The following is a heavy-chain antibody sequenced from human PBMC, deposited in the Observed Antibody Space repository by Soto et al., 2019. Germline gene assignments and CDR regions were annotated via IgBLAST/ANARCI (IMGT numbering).Heavy chain of an antibody. CDR2: VYYSGNT. D-gene: IGHD6-13*01. CDR3: ARKGAAASYAHYYMDV. Sequence: QVQLQESGPGLVKPSETLSLTCTVSGGSISPYYWSWIRQPPGKGLEWIGYVYYSGNTNYNPSLESRVTISVDTSRNRFSLNLTSATAADTAVYHCARKGAAASYAHYYMDVWGRGTAVTVS. V-gene: IGHV4-59*01. J-gene: IGHJ6*03. CDR1: GGSISPYY.